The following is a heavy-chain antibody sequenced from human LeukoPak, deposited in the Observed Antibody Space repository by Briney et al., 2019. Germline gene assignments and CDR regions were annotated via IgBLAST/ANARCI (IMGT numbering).Heavy chain of an antibody. Sequence: SETLSLTCTVSGGSISSYYWSWTRQPPGKGLEWIGYIYYSGSTNYNPSLKSRVTISVDTSKNQFSLKLSSVTAADTAVYYCARGYYDFWSGYYPYYYYYGMDVWGQGTTVTVSS. J-gene: IGHJ6*02. CDR1: GGSISSYY. CDR2: IYYSGST. CDR3: ARGYYDFWSGYYPYYYYYGMDV. V-gene: IGHV4-59*01. D-gene: IGHD3-3*01.